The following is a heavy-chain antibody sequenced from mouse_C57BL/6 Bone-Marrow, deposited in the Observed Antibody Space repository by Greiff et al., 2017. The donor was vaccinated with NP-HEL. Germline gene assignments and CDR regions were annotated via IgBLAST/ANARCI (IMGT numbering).Heavy chain of an antibody. CDR2: INPSTGGT. Sequence: EVKLMESGPELVKPGASVKISCKASGYSFTGYYMNWVKQSPEKSLEWIGEINPSTGGTTYNQKFKAKATLTVDKSSSTAYMQLKSLTSEDSAVYYCARYYYGTDWGQGTTLTVSS. V-gene: IGHV1-42*01. CDR1: GYSFTGYY. D-gene: IGHD1-1*01. J-gene: IGHJ2*01. CDR3: ARYYYGTD.